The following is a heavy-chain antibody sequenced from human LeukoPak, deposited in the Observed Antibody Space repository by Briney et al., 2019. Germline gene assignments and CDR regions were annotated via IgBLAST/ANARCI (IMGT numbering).Heavy chain of an antibody. Sequence: SETLSLTCAVYGESFSGYYWSWIRQPPGKGLEWIGEINHSGSTNYNPSLKSRVTISVNTSKNQFSLKLSSVTAADTAVYYCARGPYIGSYYRGLRFDPWVQETVVTGSS. D-gene: IGHD1-26*01. J-gene: IGHJ5*02. CDR1: GESFSGYY. CDR2: INHSGST. V-gene: IGHV4-34*01. CDR3: ARGPYIGSYYRGLRFDP.